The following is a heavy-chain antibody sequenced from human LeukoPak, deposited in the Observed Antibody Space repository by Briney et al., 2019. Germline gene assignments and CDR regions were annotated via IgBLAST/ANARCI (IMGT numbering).Heavy chain of an antibody. Sequence: GGSLRLSCTVSGFTVSSNSMSWVRQAPGKGLEWISFIYSDNTHYSDSVKGRFTISRDNSKNTLYLQMNSLRAEDTAVYYCAKDKGSGWYVGYFDYWGQGTLVTVSS. CDR3: AKDKGSGWYVGYFDY. V-gene: IGHV3-53*01. D-gene: IGHD6-19*01. J-gene: IGHJ4*02. CDR1: GFTVSSNS. CDR2: IYSDNT.